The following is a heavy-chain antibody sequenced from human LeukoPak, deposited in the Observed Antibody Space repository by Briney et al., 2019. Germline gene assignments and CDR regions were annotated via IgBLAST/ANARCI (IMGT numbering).Heavy chain of an antibody. V-gene: IGHV4-38-2*02. D-gene: IGHD4-17*01. CDR1: GYSISSGFY. Sequence: SETLSLSCTVSGYSISSGFYWGWIRQSPEKGLEWIGSIYHSGNTYYSPSLKSRVAISVDTSQNQLSLSLTSVTAADTSVYYCARRRRIYGDYFVRAFDIWGQGTMVTVSS. CDR3: ARRRRIYGDYFVRAFDI. J-gene: IGHJ3*02. CDR2: IYHSGNT.